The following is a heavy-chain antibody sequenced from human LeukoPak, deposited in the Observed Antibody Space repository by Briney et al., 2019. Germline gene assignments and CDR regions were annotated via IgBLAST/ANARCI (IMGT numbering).Heavy chain of an antibody. Sequence: PGGSLSLSCAASGFTFSSYAMSWVRQAPGKGLDWVSSINDSGDSTYYADSVKGRFTISRDNSKNTLYLLMNNLRAEDTAIFYCATAYCSSTSCPTWGQGTLVTVSS. D-gene: IGHD2-2*01. CDR2: INDSGDST. V-gene: IGHV3-23*01. CDR3: ATAYCSSTSCPT. J-gene: IGHJ5*02. CDR1: GFTFSSYA.